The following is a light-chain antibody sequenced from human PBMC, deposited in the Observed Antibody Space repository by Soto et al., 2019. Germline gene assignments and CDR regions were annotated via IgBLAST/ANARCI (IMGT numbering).Light chain of an antibody. Sequence: QSALTQPASVSGSPGQSITISCTGTSSDVGSYNLVSWYQQHPGKAPKLMIYEDIERPSGVSNRFSGSKSGNTASLTISGLHTEDDADYYCCSYAGGTSVVFGGGTKLSVL. J-gene: IGLJ2*01. CDR1: SSDVGSYNL. CDR2: EDI. V-gene: IGLV2-23*01. CDR3: CSYAGGTSVV.